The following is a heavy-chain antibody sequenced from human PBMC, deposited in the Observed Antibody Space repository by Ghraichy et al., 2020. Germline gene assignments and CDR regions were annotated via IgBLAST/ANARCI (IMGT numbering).Heavy chain of an antibody. J-gene: IGHJ5*02. Sequence: GESLNISCAASGFTFSSYAMSWVRQAPGKGLEWVSAISGSGGSTYYADSVKGRFTISRDNSKNTLYLQMNSLRAEDTAVYYCAKDPGYYGSGNWFDPWGQGTLVTVSS. D-gene: IGHD3-10*01. CDR3: AKDPGYYGSGNWFDP. CDR1: GFTFSSYA. CDR2: ISGSGGST. V-gene: IGHV3-23*01.